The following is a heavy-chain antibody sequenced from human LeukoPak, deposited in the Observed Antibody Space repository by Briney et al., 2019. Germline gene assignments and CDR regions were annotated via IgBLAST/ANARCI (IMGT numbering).Heavy chain of an antibody. D-gene: IGHD1-26*01. CDR3: ARDPGGGPTHGY. J-gene: IGHJ4*02. CDR1: GFTVGNNY. CDR2: IYSDGST. Sequence: PGGSLRISCAASGFTVGNNYMSWVRQAPGKGLEWVAVIYSDGSTYYADSVKARFTISRDNSKNSLYLQMNSLRADDTAVYYCARDPGGGPTHGYWGKGPLVTVSS. V-gene: IGHV3-66*02.